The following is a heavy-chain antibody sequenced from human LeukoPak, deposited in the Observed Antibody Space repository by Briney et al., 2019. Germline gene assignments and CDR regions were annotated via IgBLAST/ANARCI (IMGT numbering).Heavy chain of an antibody. D-gene: IGHD6-13*01. J-gene: IGHJ6*02. Sequence: PGGSLRLSCAASGFTFSSYAMSWVCQAPGKGLEWVSAISGSGGSTYYADSVKGRFTISRDNSKNTLYLQMNSLRAEDTAVYYCARHASSSWYLEGGYYYGMDVWGQGTTVTVSS. CDR1: GFTFSSYA. CDR2: ISGSGGST. V-gene: IGHV3-23*01. CDR3: ARHASSSWYLEGGYYYGMDV.